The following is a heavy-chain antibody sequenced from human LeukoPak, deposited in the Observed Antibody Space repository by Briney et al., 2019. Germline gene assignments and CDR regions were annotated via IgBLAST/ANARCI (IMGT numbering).Heavy chain of an antibody. D-gene: IGHD6-19*01. CDR3: ARSLYSSGWYFGY. Sequence: SETLSVTCTVSGGSISSYYWSWIRQPPGKGVEWVGYIYYSGSTNYNPSLKSRVTISVDTSKNQSSLKLSSVTSADTAVYFCARSLYSSGWYFGYWGKGTLVTVSS. J-gene: IGHJ4*02. V-gene: IGHV4-59*08. CDR2: IYYSGST. CDR1: GGSISSYY.